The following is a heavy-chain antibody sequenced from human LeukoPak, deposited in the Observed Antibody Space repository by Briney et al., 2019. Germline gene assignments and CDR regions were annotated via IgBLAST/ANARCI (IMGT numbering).Heavy chain of an antibody. CDR2: SDPKSGAT. J-gene: IGHJ4*02. Sequence: ASVKVSCKTSGYTFTSYYIHWLRQAPGHRFEGMGWSDPKSGATKYEHFQGRVTMTRDTSIGTAYMELSRLTSDDTAVYYCARGNFYDNKGYSPELRYWGQGTLVTVSS. CDR1: GYTFTSYY. D-gene: IGHD3-10*01. V-gene: IGHV1-2*02. CDR3: ARGNFYDNKGYSPELRY.